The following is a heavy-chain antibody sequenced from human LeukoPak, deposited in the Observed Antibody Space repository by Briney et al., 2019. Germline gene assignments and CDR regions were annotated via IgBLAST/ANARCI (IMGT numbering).Heavy chain of an antibody. J-gene: IGHJ4*02. CDR2: IYYSGNY. D-gene: IGHD2-8*01. CDR1: GGSISSSSYY. Sequence: PSETLSLTCTVSGGSISSSSYYWGWIRQPSGKGLEWIGSIYYSGNYYHTPSLKSRLTIAVDTSKDQFSLKLTSVTAADTAVYYCAASGYSTRLYYYDFWGQGTLVTVSS. CDR3: AASGYSTRLYYYDF. V-gene: IGHV4-39*01.